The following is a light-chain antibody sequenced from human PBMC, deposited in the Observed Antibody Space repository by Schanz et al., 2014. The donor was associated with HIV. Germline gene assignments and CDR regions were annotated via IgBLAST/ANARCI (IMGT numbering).Light chain of an antibody. V-gene: IGLV2-8*01. CDR1: SSDVGGHNY. J-gene: IGLJ3*02. CDR3: NSYTSSSTWV. Sequence: QSALTQPPSASGSPGQSVTISCTGTSSDVGGHNYVSWYQHHPGKAPKLIIFEVSERPSGVPDRFSGSKSGNTASLTVSGLQADDEADYYCNSYTSSSTWVFGGGTKLTVL. CDR2: EVS.